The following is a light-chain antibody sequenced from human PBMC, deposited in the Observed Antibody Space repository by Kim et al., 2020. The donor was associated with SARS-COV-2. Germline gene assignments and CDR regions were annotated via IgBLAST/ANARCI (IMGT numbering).Light chain of an antibody. V-gene: IGLV1-51*01. Sequence: QSVLTQPPSVSAAPGQRVTISCSGSGSNIGRNFVSWYQQLPGTAPKLLIYDNNKRPSGIPDRFSGSKSGTSATLGITGLQTGDEADYYCGTWDSSLSTGRWVFGGGTKVTVL. CDR1: GSNIGRNF. CDR3: GTWDSSLSTGRWV. CDR2: DNN. J-gene: IGLJ3*02.